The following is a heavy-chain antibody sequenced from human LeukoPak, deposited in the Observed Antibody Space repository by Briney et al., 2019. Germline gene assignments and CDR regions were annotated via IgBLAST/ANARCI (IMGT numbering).Heavy chain of an antibody. J-gene: IGHJ4*02. Sequence: AGGSLRLSCAASGYTFSSYAMSWVRQAPGKGLKWVSAISGSGGSTYYADSVKGRFTISRDNSKNTLYLQMNSLRAEDTAVYYCAKVIATSASGYFDYWGQGTLVTVSS. CDR3: AKVIATSASGYFDY. V-gene: IGHV3-23*01. CDR1: GYTFSSYA. D-gene: IGHD2-21*01. CDR2: ISGSGGST.